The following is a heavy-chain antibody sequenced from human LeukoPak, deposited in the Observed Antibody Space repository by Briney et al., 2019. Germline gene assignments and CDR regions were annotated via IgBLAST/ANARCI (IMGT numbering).Heavy chain of an antibody. V-gene: IGHV3-20*04. CDR2: INWNGGTT. D-gene: IGHD3-3*01. Sequence: RPGGSLRLSCAASGFTFDDYGMSWVRQAPGKGLEWVSGINWNGGTTGYADSVKGRFTISRDNSKNTLYLQMSSLRAEDTAVYYCAKDLDYDFWLWPWQAEGWFDPWGQGTMVTVSS. CDR3: AKDLDYDFWLWPWQAEGWFDP. J-gene: IGHJ3*01. CDR1: GFTFDDYG.